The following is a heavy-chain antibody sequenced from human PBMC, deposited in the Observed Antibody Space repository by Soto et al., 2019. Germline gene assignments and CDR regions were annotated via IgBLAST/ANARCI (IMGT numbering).Heavy chain of an antibody. Sequence: GSLRLSCAASGFTFSSYSMNWVRQAPGKGLEWVSYISSSSSNINYADSVKGRFTISRDNAKNSLYLQMNSLRAEDTAVYYCARYKQQLGSEYFQHWGQGTLVTVS. CDR1: GFTFSSYS. CDR2: ISSSSSNI. J-gene: IGHJ1*01. D-gene: IGHD6-13*01. V-gene: IGHV3-48*04. CDR3: ARYKQQLGSEYFQH.